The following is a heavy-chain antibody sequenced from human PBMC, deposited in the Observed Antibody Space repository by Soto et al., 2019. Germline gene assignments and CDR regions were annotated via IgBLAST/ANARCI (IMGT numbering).Heavy chain of an antibody. CDR1: AGSISSSNYY. D-gene: IGHD2-15*01. J-gene: IGHJ3*02. Sequence: QLQLQESGPGLVKPSETLSLTCTVSAGSISSSNYYWGWIRQPPGKGMEWIGNIYYSGSTYYNPSPKSRVTISINTSKNQFSLRLTSVTAADTAVYYCARPPVAGRGGAFDIWGQGTMVTVSS. V-gene: IGHV4-39*01. CDR2: IYYSGST. CDR3: ARPPVAGRGGAFDI.